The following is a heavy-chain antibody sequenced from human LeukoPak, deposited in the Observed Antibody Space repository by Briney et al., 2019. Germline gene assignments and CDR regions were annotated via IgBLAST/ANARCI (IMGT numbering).Heavy chain of an antibody. Sequence: PGGSLRLSCAASGLTVSDNYMTWVRQAPGKGLEWVSVICVDSRTNYADSVKGRFVISRDSFKNTLYLQMTSLRAEDTAVYYCARGPPQSQDYERGGYLSWGPKDVDRRGKNRRGGYLQHWGQGTLVTVSA. CDR2: ICVDSRT. V-gene: IGHV3-53*01. J-gene: IGHJ1*01. CDR3: ARGPPQSQDYERGGYLSWGPKDVDRRGKNRRGGYLQH. CDR1: GLTVSDNY. D-gene: IGHD3-22*01.